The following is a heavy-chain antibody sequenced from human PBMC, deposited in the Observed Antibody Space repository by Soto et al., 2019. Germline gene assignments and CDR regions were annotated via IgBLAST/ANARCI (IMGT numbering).Heavy chain of an antibody. CDR1: GFTFSSYT. CDR2: ISGSGGST. V-gene: IGHV3-23*01. Sequence: GGSLRLSCAASGFTFSSYTMSWVRQAPGKGLEWVSAISGSGGSTYYADSVKGRFTISRDNSKNTLYLQMNSLRAEDTAVYYCAKAPLMTTVTIFDYWGQGTLVTVSS. CDR3: AKAPLMTTVTIFDY. J-gene: IGHJ4*02. D-gene: IGHD4-17*01.